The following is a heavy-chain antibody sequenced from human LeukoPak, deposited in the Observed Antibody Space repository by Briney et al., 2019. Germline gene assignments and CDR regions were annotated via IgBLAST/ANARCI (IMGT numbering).Heavy chain of an antibody. Sequence: QPGGSLRLSCTASGFTFSTYWMTWVRQAPGKGLEWVTHIEQDGSQKSYVDSVKGRLTISRDNAKNSLYLQMNSLRAEDTAVYYCTRDYSSSSGRAFNIWGQGTMVTVSS. CDR2: IEQDGSQK. J-gene: IGHJ3*02. CDR3: TRDYSSSSGRAFNI. V-gene: IGHV3-7*01. D-gene: IGHD6-6*01. CDR1: GFTFSTYW.